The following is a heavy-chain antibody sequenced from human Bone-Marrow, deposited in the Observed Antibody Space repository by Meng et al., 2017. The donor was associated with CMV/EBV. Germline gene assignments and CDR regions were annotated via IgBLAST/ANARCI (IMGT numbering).Heavy chain of an antibody. Sequence: SGVTFSRYAMNWVRQAPGKGLGWVSGLSGSGRSTYYADSVKGRFTISRDNSKRTLYLQMNSLRGEDTAIYYCAKDSVGYSYGYPFDYWGQGTLVTVSS. CDR3: AKDSVGYSYGYPFDY. D-gene: IGHD5-18*01. CDR1: GVTFSRYA. V-gene: IGHV3-23*01. CDR2: LSGSGRST. J-gene: IGHJ4*02.